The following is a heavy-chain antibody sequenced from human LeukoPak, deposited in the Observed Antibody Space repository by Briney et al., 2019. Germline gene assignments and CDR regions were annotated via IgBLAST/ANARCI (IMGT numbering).Heavy chain of an antibody. D-gene: IGHD6-13*01. V-gene: IGHV4-39*07. CDR3: ARDRGSSWYFYNWFDP. CDR2: ISYSGST. J-gene: IGHJ5*02. CDR1: GGSINSRSYY. Sequence: PSETLSLTCTVSGGSINSRSYYWGWIRQPPGKGLEWIGSISYSGSTFYNPSLKSRVTISVDTSKNEFSLKLNSVTAADTAVYYCARDRGSSWYFYNWFDPWGQGTLVTVSS.